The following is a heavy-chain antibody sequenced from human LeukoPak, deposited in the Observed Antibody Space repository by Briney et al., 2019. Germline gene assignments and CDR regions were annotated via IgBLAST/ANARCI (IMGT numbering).Heavy chain of an antibody. CDR2: ISYSGGT. D-gene: IGHD1-1*01. Sequence: SETLSLTCTVSGGSIIGNNHYWGWTRQPPGKGLEWFGSISYSGGTAYNPSLRSRVTISVDTSKNQFSLKLSSVTAADTAVYYCARGNEFDPWGQGTLVTVSS. J-gene: IGHJ5*02. CDR1: GGSIIGNNHY. V-gene: IGHV4-39*07. CDR3: ARGNEFDP.